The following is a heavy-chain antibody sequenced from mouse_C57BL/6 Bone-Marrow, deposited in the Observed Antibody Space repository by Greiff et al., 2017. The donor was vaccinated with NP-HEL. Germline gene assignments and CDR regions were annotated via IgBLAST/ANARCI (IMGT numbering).Heavy chain of an antibody. V-gene: IGHV1-85*01. CDR1: GYTFTSYG. D-gene: IGHD1-1*01. CDR3: ASVRYYGSSDGYFDV. Sequence: VQLQQSGPELVKPGASVKLSCKASGYTFTSYGINWVKQRPGQGLEWIGWIYPRDGSTNYNEKFKGKATLTVDTSSSTAYMELHSLTSEDSAVYFCASVRYYGSSDGYFDVWGTGTTVTVSS. CDR2: IYPRDGST. J-gene: IGHJ1*03.